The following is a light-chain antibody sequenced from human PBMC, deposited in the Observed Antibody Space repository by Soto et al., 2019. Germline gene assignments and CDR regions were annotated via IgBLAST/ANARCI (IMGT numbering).Light chain of an antibody. V-gene: IGKV1-27*01. CDR2: AAS. CDR1: QGISNY. J-gene: IGKJ3*01. CDR3: QEYNSALFT. Sequence: DIQMTQSPSSLSASVGDRVTITCRASQGISNYLAWYQQKPGKVPKLLIYAASTLQSGVPSRFSGSGSGTDFTPTISSLQTEDVANAECQEYNSALFTFGPGTKVDIK.